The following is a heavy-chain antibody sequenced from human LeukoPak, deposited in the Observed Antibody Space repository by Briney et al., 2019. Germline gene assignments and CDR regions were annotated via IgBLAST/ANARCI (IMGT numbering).Heavy chain of an antibody. CDR2: IYYSGTT. Sequence: PSETLSLTCAVSGGSISSGGYSWSWIRQHPGKGLEWIGYIYYSGTTYYNPSLKSRVSISLDTSKNQFSLNLGSVTAADTAVYYCARSGTVTTWNYWGQGTLVTVSS. J-gene: IGHJ4*02. CDR3: ARSGTVTTWNY. V-gene: IGHV4-31*11. CDR1: GGSISSGGYS. D-gene: IGHD4-17*01.